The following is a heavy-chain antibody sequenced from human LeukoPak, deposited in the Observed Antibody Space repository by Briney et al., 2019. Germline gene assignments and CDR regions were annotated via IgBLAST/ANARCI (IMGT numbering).Heavy chain of an antibody. V-gene: IGHV1-18*01. CDR3: ARGAQWLVP. CDR1: GYTFTSYV. Sequence: ASVKVSCKASGYTFTSYVISWVRQAPGQGLEWMGWISGYDGNTKYAQKFQGRVTMTTDTFTSTAYMELRNLTSDDTAVFYCARGAQWLVPWGQGTPVTVSS. D-gene: IGHD6-19*01. J-gene: IGHJ5*02. CDR2: ISGYDGNT.